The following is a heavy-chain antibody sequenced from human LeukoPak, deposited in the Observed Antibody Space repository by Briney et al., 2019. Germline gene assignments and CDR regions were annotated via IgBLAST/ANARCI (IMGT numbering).Heavy chain of an antibody. Sequence: GGPLRLSCAASGFTFSSYAMSWVRQAPGKGLEWVSAISGSGGSTYYADSVKGRFTISRDNSKNTLYLQMNSLRAEDTAVYYCGRYFDLSGFDYWGQGTLVTVSS. V-gene: IGHV3-23*01. D-gene: IGHD3-9*01. CDR2: ISGSGGST. CDR3: GRYFDLSGFDY. CDR1: GFTFSSYA. J-gene: IGHJ4*02.